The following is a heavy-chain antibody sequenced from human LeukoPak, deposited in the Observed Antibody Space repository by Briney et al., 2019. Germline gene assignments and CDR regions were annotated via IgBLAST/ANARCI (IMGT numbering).Heavy chain of an antibody. CDR2: MNQSGRA. V-gene: IGHV4-34*01. CDR1: GASFSNYY. CDR3: ARGGGAARPRYFDL. Sequence: SETLSLTCAVYGASFSNYYWGWVSQPPGKGLEWIGEMNQSGRANYNPSLKSRVTLSVDTSKNQFSLKLDPVTAADTAVYYCARGGGAARPRYFDLWGRGTLVTVSS. D-gene: IGHD6-6*01. J-gene: IGHJ2*01.